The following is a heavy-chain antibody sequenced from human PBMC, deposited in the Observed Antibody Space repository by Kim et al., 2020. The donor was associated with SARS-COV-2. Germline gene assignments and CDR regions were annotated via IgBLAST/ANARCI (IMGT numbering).Heavy chain of an antibody. CDR1: GYTFTSYG. CDR3: ARDSNYDFWSGYYKVFDAFDI. V-gene: IGHV1-18*01. D-gene: IGHD3-3*01. CDR2: ISAYNGNT. J-gene: IGHJ3*02. Sequence: ASVKVSCKASGYTFTSYGISWVRQAPGQGLEWMGWISAYNGNTNYAQKLQGRVTMTTDTSTSTAYMELRSLRSDDTAVYYCARDSNYDFWSGYYKVFDAFDIWGQGTMVTVSS.